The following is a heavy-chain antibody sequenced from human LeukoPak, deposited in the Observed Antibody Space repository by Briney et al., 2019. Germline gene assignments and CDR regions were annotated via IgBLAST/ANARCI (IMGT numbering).Heavy chain of an antibody. V-gene: IGHV3-48*03. CDR3: AREINRAGQWFGELLPLGL. D-gene: IGHD3-10*01. CDR2: ISSSGSTI. Sequence: GGSLRLSCAASGFTFSSYEMNWVRQAPGKGLEWVSYISSSGSTIYYADSVKGRFTISRDNSKNTLYLQMNSLRAEDTAVYYCAREINRAGQWFGELLPLGLWGQGTLVTVSS. CDR1: GFTFSSYE. J-gene: IGHJ4*02.